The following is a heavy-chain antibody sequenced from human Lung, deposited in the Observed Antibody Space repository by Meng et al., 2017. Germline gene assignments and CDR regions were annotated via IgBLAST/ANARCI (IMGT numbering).Heavy chain of an antibody. Sequence: EVQLLESGGGLVQPRGSPRLSCVAAGFTLSSYAMTWGRQGAGKGLEWVSSISGSGGSTYYADSVRGRFTISRDNSKNTVYMQMNSLRAEDTAIYYCVRRIEYSSSSGYWGQGTLVTVSS. CDR1: GFTLSSYA. D-gene: IGHD6-6*01. CDR2: ISGSGGST. J-gene: IGHJ4*02. CDR3: VRRIEYSSSSGY. V-gene: IGHV3-23*01.